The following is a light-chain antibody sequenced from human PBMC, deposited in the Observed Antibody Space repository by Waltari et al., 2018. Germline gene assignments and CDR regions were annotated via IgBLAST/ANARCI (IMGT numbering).Light chain of an antibody. CDR3: QQRSDWPPLT. CDR2: DAS. Sequence: EIVLTQSPATLSLSPGERATLSCRASQSVGSSLAWYQQKPGQAPRRLIYDASNRATGIPARFSGSGSGTDFTLTISSLEPEDFAIYYCQQRSDWPPLTFGGGTKVEIK. CDR1: QSVGSS. J-gene: IGKJ4*01. V-gene: IGKV3-11*01.